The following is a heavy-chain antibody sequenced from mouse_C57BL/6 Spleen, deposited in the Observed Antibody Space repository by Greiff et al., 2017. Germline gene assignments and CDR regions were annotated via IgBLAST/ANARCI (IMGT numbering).Heavy chain of an antibody. Sequence: QVQLQQPGAELVMPGASVKLSCKASGYTFTSYWMHWVKQRPGQGLEWIGEIDPSDSYTNYNQKFKGKSTLTVDKSSSTAYMQLSSLTSEDSAVYYCARGYGNYWYFDVWGTGTTVTVSS. CDR3: ARGYGNYWYFDV. D-gene: IGHD2-10*02. CDR2: IDPSDSYT. J-gene: IGHJ1*03. CDR1: GYTFTSYW. V-gene: IGHV1-69*01.